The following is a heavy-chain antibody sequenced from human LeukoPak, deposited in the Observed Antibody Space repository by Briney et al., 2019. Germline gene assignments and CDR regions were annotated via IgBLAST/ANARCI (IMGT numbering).Heavy chain of an antibody. J-gene: IGHJ5*02. CDR1: GGSISSGGYY. Sequence: PSETLSLTCTVSGGSISSGGYYWSWIRQHPGKGLEWIGYIYYSGSTYYNTSLKSRVTISVDTSKSQFSLKLSSVTAADTAVYYCARAPNWGSYNWFDPWGQGTLVTVSS. CDR3: ARAPNWGSYNWFDP. V-gene: IGHV4-31*03. CDR2: IYYSGST. D-gene: IGHD7-27*01.